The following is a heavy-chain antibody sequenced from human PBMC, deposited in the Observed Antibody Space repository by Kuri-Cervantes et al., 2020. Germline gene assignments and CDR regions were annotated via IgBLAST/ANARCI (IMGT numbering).Heavy chain of an antibody. CDR3: ARDGSGSYYNLFNYYYGMDV. Sequence: ESLKISCTVSNGSISSYYWSWIRQPPGKGLEWIGYINYSGSSNYNPSLKSRVTISVDTSKNQFSLKLSSVTAADTAVYYCARDGSGSYYNLFNYYYGMDVWGQGTTVTVSS. J-gene: IGHJ6*02. D-gene: IGHD3-10*01. V-gene: IGHV4-59*12. CDR1: NGSISSYY. CDR2: INYSGSS.